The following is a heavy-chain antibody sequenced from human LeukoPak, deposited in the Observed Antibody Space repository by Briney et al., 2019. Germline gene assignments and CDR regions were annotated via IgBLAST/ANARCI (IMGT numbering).Heavy chain of an antibody. V-gene: IGHV3-7*01. CDR3: VRDVGYFHFDS. J-gene: IGHJ4*02. D-gene: IGHD1-1*01. CDR2: INEDGSQT. Sequence: GGSLRLSCAASGFNFGSFWMTWIRQAPGKGLEWVGHINEDGSQTNYIDSVTGRFTISRDNTKDSLYLQMNSLRAEDTAVYFCVRDVGYFHFDSRGQGILVTVSS. CDR1: GFNFGSFW.